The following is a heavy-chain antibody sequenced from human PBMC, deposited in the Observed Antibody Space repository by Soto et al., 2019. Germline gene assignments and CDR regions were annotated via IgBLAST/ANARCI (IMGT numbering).Heavy chain of an antibody. V-gene: IGHV3-33*01. D-gene: IGHD3-22*01. CDR1: GFTFSSYG. CDR3: ARDWAGRYYDSTGLLY. CDR2: IWYDGSNK. Sequence: QVQLVESGGGVVQPGRSLRLSCAASGFTFSSYGMHWVRQAPGKGLECVAVIWYDGSNKYYADSVKGRFTISRDNSKNTLYLQMNSLRAEDTAVYYCARDWAGRYYDSTGLLYWGQGTLVTVSS. J-gene: IGHJ4*02.